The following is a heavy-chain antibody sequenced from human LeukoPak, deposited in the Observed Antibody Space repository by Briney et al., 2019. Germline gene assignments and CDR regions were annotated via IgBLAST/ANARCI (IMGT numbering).Heavy chain of an antibody. D-gene: IGHD5-18*01. CDR3: AREVDTAMGRHEYFDY. V-gene: IGHV4-59*01. J-gene: IGHJ4*02. Sequence: SETLSLTCAVYGGSFSGYYWSWIRQPPGKGLEWIGYIYYSGSTNYNPSLKSRVTISVDTSKNQFSLKLSSVTAADTAVYYCAREVDTAMGRHEYFDYWGQGTLVTVSS. CDR2: IYYSGST. CDR1: GGSFSGYY.